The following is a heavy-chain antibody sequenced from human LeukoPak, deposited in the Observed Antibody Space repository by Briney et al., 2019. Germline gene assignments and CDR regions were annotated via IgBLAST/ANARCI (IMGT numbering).Heavy chain of an antibody. D-gene: IGHD5-18*01. Sequence: GGSLRLSCAASGFTFSSYAMHWVRQAPGKGLEWVAVISYDGSNKYYADSVKGRFTISRDNSKNTLYLQMNSLRAEDTAVYYCARDQGWIQHDIWGQGTMVTVSS. J-gene: IGHJ3*02. CDR1: GFTFSSYA. CDR2: ISYDGSNK. V-gene: IGHV3-30-3*01. CDR3: ARDQGWIQHDI.